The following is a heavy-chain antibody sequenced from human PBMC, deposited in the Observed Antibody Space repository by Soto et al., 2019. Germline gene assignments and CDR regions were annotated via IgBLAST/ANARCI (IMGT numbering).Heavy chain of an antibody. V-gene: IGHV4-30-4*01. CDR3: ARDGEYSGRREGMVV. Sequence: IHQPPGKGLEWIGSIYYSGSTYYNPSLKSRLTISVDTSNNQFSLKLISMTAADTAVYFCARDGEYSGRREGMVVWVQVNRVTV. D-gene: IGHD1-26*01. J-gene: IGHJ6*02. CDR2: IYYSGST.